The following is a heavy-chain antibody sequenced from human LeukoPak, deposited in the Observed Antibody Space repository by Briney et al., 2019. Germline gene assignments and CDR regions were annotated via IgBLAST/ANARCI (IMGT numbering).Heavy chain of an antibody. J-gene: IGHJ4*02. D-gene: IGHD6-19*01. CDR1: GYTFTSYA. V-gene: IGHV1-3*01. Sequence: EASVKVSCKTSGYTFTSYAIHWVRQAPGQRLEWMGWINAGNGNTQYSQKFQGRVTITRDTSASTAYMELRSLRSDDTAVYYCARVASGWSSFDYWGQGTLVTVSS. CDR3: ARVASGWSSFDY. CDR2: INAGNGNT.